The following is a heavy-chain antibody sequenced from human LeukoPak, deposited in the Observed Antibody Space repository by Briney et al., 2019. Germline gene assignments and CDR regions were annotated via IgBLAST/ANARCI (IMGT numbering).Heavy chain of an antibody. J-gene: IGHJ6*03. Sequence: SETLSLTCAVEGGAFNDYYWSWIRQPAGKGPEWIGRIYPTGNTDYNPSLKTRLTMSTDLSKKQFSLRLRSVTAADTAVYYCARLKFYDSTGYSPGYYMDVWGKGTAVTVSS. D-gene: IGHD3-22*01. CDR3: ARLKFYDSTGYSPGYYMDV. V-gene: IGHV4-59*10. CDR2: IYPTGNT. CDR1: GGAFNDYY.